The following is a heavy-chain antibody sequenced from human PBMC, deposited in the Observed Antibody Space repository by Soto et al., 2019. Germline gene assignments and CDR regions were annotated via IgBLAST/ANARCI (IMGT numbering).Heavy chain of an antibody. V-gene: IGHV1-46*01. CDR3: AREMVVALYDFWSGYYKNYYGMDV. CDR1: GYTFTSYY. J-gene: IGHJ6*02. Sequence: GASVKVSCKASGYTFTSYYMHWVRQAPGQGLEWMGIINPSGGSTSYAQKFQGRVTMTRDTSTSTAYMELSSLRSEDTAVYYCAREMVVALYDFWSGYYKNYYGMDVWGQGTTVTVSS. D-gene: IGHD3-3*01. CDR2: INPSGGST.